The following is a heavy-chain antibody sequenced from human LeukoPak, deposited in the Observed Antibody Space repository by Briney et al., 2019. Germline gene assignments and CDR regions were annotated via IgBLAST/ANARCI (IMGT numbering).Heavy chain of an antibody. Sequence: ASVKVSCKTSGYTFTNYYMHWVRQAPGQGLEWMGIINPSGGSTSYAQKFQGRVTMTRDTSTSTVYMELSSLRSEDTAVYYCARLGGILTGSLDYWGQGTLVTVSS. CDR1: GYTFTNYY. CDR2: INPSGGST. D-gene: IGHD3-9*01. V-gene: IGHV1-46*01. J-gene: IGHJ4*02. CDR3: ARLGGILTGSLDY.